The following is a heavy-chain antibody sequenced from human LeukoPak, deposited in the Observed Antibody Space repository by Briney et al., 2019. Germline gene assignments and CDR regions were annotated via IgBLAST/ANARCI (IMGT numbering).Heavy chain of an antibody. CDR2: INTNTGNP. CDR3: ARDPAEESYYHMDV. V-gene: IGHV7-4-1*02. CDR1: GYTFIRYA. J-gene: IGHJ6*03. Sequence: ASVKVSCKASGYTFIRYAMNWVRQAPGQGLEWMGWINTNTGNPTYAQGFTGRFVFSLDTSVSTAYLQISSLKAEDTAIYYCARDPAEESYYHMDVWGKGTRVTFSS.